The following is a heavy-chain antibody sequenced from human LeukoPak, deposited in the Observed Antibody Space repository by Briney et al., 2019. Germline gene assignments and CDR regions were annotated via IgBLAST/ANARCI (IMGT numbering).Heavy chain of an antibody. V-gene: IGHV3-7*03. D-gene: IGHD3-22*01. Sequence: GGSLRLSCAASGFTFSSHWMSWVRQAPGKGLEWVANINQDGSDKYYVDSVKGRFTISRDNAKNSLYLQMNSLRAEDTAVYFCAKRGVVIRVILVGFHKEAYYFDSWGQGVLVTVSS. CDR3: AKRGVVIRVILVGFHKEAYYFDS. CDR1: GFTFSSHW. J-gene: IGHJ4*02. CDR2: INQDGSDK.